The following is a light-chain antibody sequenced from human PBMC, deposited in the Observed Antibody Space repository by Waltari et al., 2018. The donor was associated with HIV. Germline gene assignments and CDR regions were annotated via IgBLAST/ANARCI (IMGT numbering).Light chain of an antibody. CDR3: QSYDSSLKV. CDR1: SSNIGAGYD. V-gene: IGLV1-40*01. J-gene: IGLJ3*02. CDR2: GTG. Sequence: QSVLTQPPSVSGAPGQRVTISCTGSSSNIGAGYDVHWYQQLPGTAPKLLIYGTGDRPSGVPDRCSGSKSGTSASLAITGLQAEDEADYYCQSYDSSLKVFGGGTKLTVL.